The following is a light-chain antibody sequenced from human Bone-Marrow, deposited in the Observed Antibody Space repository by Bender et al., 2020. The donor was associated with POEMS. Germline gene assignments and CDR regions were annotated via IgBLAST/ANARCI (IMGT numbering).Light chain of an antibody. V-gene: IGLV2-14*01. Sequence: QSALTQPASVSGSLGQSITISCTGTSSDIGGFNYVSWFQQHPGKAPKLIIYEVTNRPSGVSSRFSGSKSGNTASLTISGLQAEDEADYYCSSYTSTSTPVVFGGGTKLTVL. CDR1: SSDIGGFNY. CDR2: EVT. CDR3: SSYTSTSTPVV. J-gene: IGLJ2*01.